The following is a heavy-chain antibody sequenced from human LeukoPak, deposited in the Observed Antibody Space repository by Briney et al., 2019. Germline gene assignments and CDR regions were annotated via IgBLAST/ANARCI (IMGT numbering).Heavy chain of an antibody. CDR3: ARNLLFGESSDAFDM. V-gene: IGHV1-2*02. Sequence: ASVKVSCKASGYTFTGYYMRRVRHGPGQGLEWMGGINPKSDGTNYAQKFQGRVTITRDTSISTAYMEMSRLRSDDTAVYYCARNLLFGESSDAFDMWGQGTMVTVSS. CDR1: GYTFTGYY. J-gene: IGHJ3*02. D-gene: IGHD3-10*01. CDR2: INPKSDGT.